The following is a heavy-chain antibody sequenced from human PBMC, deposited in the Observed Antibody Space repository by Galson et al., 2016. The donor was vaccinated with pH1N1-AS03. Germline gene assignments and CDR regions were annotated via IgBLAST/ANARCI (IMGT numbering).Heavy chain of an antibody. Sequence: SLRLSCAASGFTFSNYAIHWVRQAPGKGLQWVAVVSDDGYTKYYADSVRGRFTISRDNSENTVFLQMSGLTTEDTGLYYCARVVHEIRGQPNNWLDPWGQGTLVTVSS. CDR1: GFTFSNYA. CDR3: ARVVHEIRGQPNNWLDP. J-gene: IGHJ5*02. D-gene: IGHD1-26*01. V-gene: IGHV3-30*15. CDR2: VSDDGYTK.